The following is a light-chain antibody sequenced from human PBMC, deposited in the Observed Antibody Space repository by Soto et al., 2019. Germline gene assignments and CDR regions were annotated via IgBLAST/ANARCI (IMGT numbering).Light chain of an antibody. CDR1: SSDIGYYNY. J-gene: IGLJ1*01. Sequence: QSALTQPASVSGSPGQSITISCTGTSSDIGYYNYVSWYQQYPGKAPKLIIYEVSNRPSGVSNRFSGSKSANTASLTISGLQAEDAADYHCSSYKTGSTVVFGTGTKVTVL. CDR2: EVS. CDR3: SSYKTGSTVV. V-gene: IGLV2-14*01.